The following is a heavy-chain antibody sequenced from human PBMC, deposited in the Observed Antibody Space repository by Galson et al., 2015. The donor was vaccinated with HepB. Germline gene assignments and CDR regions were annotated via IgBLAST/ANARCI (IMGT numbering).Heavy chain of an antibody. Sequence: SLRLSCAASGFAFSTYSMNWVRQAPGKGLEWVSSISSRSSHIYYAGSVRGRFTISRDNARNSLYLQMNSRRAEDTAVYYCARYGNSHGMDVWGQGTTGTVS. V-gene: IGHV3-21*04. CDR3: ARYGNSHGMDV. J-gene: IGHJ6*02. CDR1: GFAFSTYS. CDR2: ISSRSSHI. D-gene: IGHD4-23*01.